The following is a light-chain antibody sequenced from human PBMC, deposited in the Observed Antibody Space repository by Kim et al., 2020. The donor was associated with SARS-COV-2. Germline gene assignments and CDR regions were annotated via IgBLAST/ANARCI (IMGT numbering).Light chain of an antibody. J-gene: IGLJ1*01. Sequence: SYELTQPPSVSVSPGQTASITCSGDKLGDKYACWYQQKPGQSPVLVIYQDSKRPSGIPERFSGSKSGNTATLTISGTQAMDEADYYCKAGDSSNGVFETG. CDR2: QDS. V-gene: IGLV3-1*01. CDR1: KLGDKY. CDR3: KAGDSSNGV.